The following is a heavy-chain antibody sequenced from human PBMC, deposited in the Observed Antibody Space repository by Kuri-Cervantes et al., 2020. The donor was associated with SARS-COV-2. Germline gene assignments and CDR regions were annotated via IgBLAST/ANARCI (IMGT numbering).Heavy chain of an antibody. V-gene: IGHV3-7*05. Sequence: GGSLRLSCAASGFTFSSYWMSWVRQAPGKGLEWVANIKQDGSEKYYVDSVKGRFTISRDNAKNSLYLQMNSLRAEDTAVYYCARDWAGYCSSTSCYSYYYYGMDVWGQGTTVTVSS. CDR3: ARDWAGYCSSTSCYSYYYYGMDV. CDR2: IKQDGSEK. CDR1: GFTFSSYW. D-gene: IGHD2-2*02. J-gene: IGHJ6*02.